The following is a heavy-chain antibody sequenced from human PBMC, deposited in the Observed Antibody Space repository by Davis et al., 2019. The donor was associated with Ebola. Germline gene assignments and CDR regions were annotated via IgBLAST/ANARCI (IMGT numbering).Heavy chain of an antibody. J-gene: IGHJ4*02. V-gene: IGHV2-70*11. D-gene: IGHD6-13*01. Sequence: SGPTLVKPTQTLTLTCTFSGFSLSTSGLCVTWIRQLPGKALEWLARIDWDDDEYYSTSLQARLTISKDTSKNQVVLTMTNMDPVDTATYYCARTRAAGVVDYWGQGTLVTVSS. CDR3: ARTRAAGVVDY. CDR2: IDWDDDE. CDR1: GFSLSTSGLC.